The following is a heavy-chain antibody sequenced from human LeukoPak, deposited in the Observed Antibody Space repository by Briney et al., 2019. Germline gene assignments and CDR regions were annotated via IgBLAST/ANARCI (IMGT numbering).Heavy chain of an antibody. Sequence: GASVKVSCKVSGYTLTELSMHWVRQAPGQGLEWMGWISAYNGNTNYAQKLQGRVTMTTDTSTSTAYMELRSLRSDDTAVYYCARVDYYSNYAIYYFDYWGQGTLVTVSS. V-gene: IGHV1-18*01. CDR3: ARVDYYSNYAIYYFDY. CDR1: GYTLTELS. D-gene: IGHD4-11*01. CDR2: ISAYNGNT. J-gene: IGHJ4*02.